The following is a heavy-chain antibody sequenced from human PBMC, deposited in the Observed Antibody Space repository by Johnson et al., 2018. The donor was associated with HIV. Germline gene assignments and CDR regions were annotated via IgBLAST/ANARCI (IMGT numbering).Heavy chain of an antibody. CDR2: ISYDGSNK. J-gene: IGHJ3*02. Sequence: QVQVLESGGGVVQPGRSLRLSCAASGFTFSSYAMHWVRQAPGKGLEWVAVISYDGSNKYYADSVKGRFTISRDNSKNTLYLQMNSLRAEDTAVYYCARGGRAATRDAFDIWGQGTMVTVSS. CDR1: GFTFSSYA. D-gene: IGHD6-13*01. V-gene: IGHV3-30*04. CDR3: ARGGRAATRDAFDI.